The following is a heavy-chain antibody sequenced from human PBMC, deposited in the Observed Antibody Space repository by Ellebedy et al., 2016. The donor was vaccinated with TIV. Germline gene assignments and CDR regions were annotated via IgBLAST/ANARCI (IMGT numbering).Heavy chain of an antibody. CDR3: ARDSAVWNDACDM. V-gene: IGHV5-51*01. CDR1: GYSFSNYW. D-gene: IGHD1-1*01. CDR2: IYPGDSDT. Sequence: GESLKISCKGSGYSFSNYWIAWVRQMPGKGLEWMGIIYPGDSDTRYSPSFQGQVTISADKSISTAYLQWSSLKASDTAMYYCARDSAVWNDACDMWGRGTLVTVSS. J-gene: IGHJ4*02.